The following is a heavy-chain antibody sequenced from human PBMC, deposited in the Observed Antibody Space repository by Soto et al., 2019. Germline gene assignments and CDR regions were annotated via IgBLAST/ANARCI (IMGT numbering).Heavy chain of an antibody. Sequence: EVKLVESGGGLIQPGGSLRLSCAACGFTVISHYLSWVRQAPGKGLEWVSFIYSGGSRYYADSVKGRFTISRDNAKNTLYLQMNGLRAEYPAVYYCARGGQVRGGLDVWGQGTTVTVSS. CDR1: GFTVISHY. CDR3: ARGGQVRGGLDV. V-gene: IGHV3-53*01. J-gene: IGHJ6*02. CDR2: IYSGGSR. D-gene: IGHD2-15*01.